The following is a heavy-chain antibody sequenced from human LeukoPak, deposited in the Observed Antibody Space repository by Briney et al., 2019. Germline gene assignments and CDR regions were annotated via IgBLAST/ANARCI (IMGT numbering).Heavy chain of an antibody. CDR3: AKASGYYDNDAFDI. V-gene: IGHV3-30*18. CDR2: ISYDGSNK. J-gene: IGHJ3*02. CDR1: GFTFSSYG. Sequence: GGSLRLSCAASGFTFSSYGMHWVRQAPGKGLEWVAVISYDGSNKYYADSVKGRFTISRDNSKNTLYLQMNSLRAEDTAVYYCAKASGYYDNDAFDIWGQGTMVTVSS. D-gene: IGHD3-3*01.